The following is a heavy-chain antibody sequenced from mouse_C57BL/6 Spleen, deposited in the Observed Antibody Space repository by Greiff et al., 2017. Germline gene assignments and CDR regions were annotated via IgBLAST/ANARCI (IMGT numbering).Heavy chain of an antibody. J-gene: IGHJ2*01. Sequence: QVQLQQSGAELARPGASVKMSCKASGYTFTSYTMHWVNQRPGQGLEWIGYINPSSGYTKYNQKFKDKATLTADKSSSTAYMQLSSLTSEDSAVYYCAREGTDYWCQGTTLTVSS. CDR1: GYTFTSYT. CDR2: INPSSGYT. V-gene: IGHV1-4*01. CDR3: AREGTDY.